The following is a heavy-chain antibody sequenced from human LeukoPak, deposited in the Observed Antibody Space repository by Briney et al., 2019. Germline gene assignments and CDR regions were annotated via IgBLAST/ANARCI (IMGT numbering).Heavy chain of an antibody. V-gene: IGHV3-9*01. CDR3: ARDAKAVAGSLDY. CDR2: ISWNSRSV. J-gene: IGHJ4*02. CDR1: GFTFDDYA. Sequence: PGGSLRLSCAASGFTFDDYAMHWVRQAPGKGLEWVSGISWNSRSVDYADSVKGRFTISRDNAKNSLYLQMNSLRAEDTAVYYCARDAKAVAGSLDYWGQGTLVTVSS. D-gene: IGHD6-19*01.